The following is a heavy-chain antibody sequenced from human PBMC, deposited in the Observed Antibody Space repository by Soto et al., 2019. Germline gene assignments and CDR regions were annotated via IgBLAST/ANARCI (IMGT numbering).Heavy chain of an antibody. CDR1: GFTFSSYA. CDR3: AREGKDSSGWYNYFDY. V-gene: IGHV3-30-3*01. D-gene: IGHD6-19*01. J-gene: IGHJ4*02. Sequence: QVQLVESGGGVVQPGRSLRLSCAASGFTFSSYAMHWVRQAPGKGLEWVAVISYDGSNKYYADSVKGRFTISRYNSKNTLYLQMNSLRAEDTAVYYCAREGKDSSGWYNYFDYWGQGTLVTVSS. CDR2: ISYDGSNK.